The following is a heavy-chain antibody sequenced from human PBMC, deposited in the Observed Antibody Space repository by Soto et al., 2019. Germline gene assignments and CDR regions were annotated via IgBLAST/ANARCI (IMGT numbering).Heavy chain of an antibody. J-gene: IGHJ6*02. CDR3: AREGNSYGSYYYYYYGMDV. CDR2: IIPIFGTA. CDR1: GGTFSSYA. V-gene: IGHV1-69*13. Sequence: SVKVSCKASGGTFSSYAISWVRQAPGQGLEWMGGIIPIFGTANYAQKFQGRVTITADESTSTAYMELSSLRSEDTAVYYCAREGNSYGSYYYYYYGMDVWGQGTTVTVSS. D-gene: IGHD5-18*01.